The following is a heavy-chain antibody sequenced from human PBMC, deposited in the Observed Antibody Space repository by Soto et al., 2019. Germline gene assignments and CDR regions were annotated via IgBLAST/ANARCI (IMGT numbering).Heavy chain of an antibody. CDR3: AKGHDYYGSGSYYNGDFDY. V-gene: IGHV3-9*01. D-gene: IGHD3-10*01. CDR1: GFTFDDYA. CDR2: ISWNSGSI. Sequence: EVQLVESGGGLVQPGRSLRLSCAASGFTFDDYAMHWVRQAPGKGLEWVSGISWNSGSIGYADSVKGRFTISRDNAKNSLYLQMNSLRAEYTALYYCAKGHDYYGSGSYYNGDFDYWGQGTLVTVSS. J-gene: IGHJ4*02.